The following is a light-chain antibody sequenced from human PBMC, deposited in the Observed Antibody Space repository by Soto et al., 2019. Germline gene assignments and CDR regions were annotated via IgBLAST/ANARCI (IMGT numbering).Light chain of an antibody. J-gene: IGLJ2*01. CDR1: SSDVGAYNY. V-gene: IGLV2-11*01. CDR2: DVN. Sequence: QSALTQPRSVSGSPGQSVTISCSGTSSDVGAYNYVSWYQHHPGKAPKVMIYDVNKRPSGVPDRFSGSKSGNTASLTISGLQAEDEADYYCCSYAGNYSLVFGGGTKLTVL. CDR3: CSYAGNYSLV.